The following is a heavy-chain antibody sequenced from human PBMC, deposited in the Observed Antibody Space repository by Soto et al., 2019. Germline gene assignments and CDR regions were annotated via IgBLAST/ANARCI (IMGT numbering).Heavy chain of an antibody. CDR1: GGSISSSSYY. Sequence: PSETLSLTCTVSGGSISSSSYYWGWIRQPPGKGLEWIGSIYYSGSTYYNPSLKSRVTISVDTSKNQFSLKLSSVTAADTAVYYCARSIAVPGGWTFDYWGQGTLVTVSS. CDR3: ARSIAVPGGWTFDY. CDR2: IYYSGST. D-gene: IGHD6-19*01. V-gene: IGHV4-39*01. J-gene: IGHJ4*02.